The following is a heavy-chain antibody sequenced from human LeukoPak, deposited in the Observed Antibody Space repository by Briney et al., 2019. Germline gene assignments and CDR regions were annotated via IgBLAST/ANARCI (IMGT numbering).Heavy chain of an antibody. CDR1: GFTFSSYG. D-gene: IGHD3-22*01. Sequence: GGSLRLSCAASGFTFSSYGMHWVRQAPGKGLEWVAVIWYDGSNKYYADSVKGRFTISRDNSKNTLYLQMNSLRAEDTAVYYCARGNYYDSSGYPVDPWGQGTLVTVSS. CDR3: ARGNYYDSSGYPVDP. J-gene: IGHJ5*02. V-gene: IGHV3-33*01. CDR2: IWYDGSNK.